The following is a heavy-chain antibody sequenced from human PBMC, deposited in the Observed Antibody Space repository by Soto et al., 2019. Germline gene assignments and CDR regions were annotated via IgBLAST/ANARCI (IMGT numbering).Heavy chain of an antibody. CDR3: ARDREAYYFDY. D-gene: IGHD1-26*01. Sequence: QVQLVESGGGVVQPGMSLSLSCAASGFTFSDYAMDWVRQAPGKGLEWVAVISYDGSNKYYADSVKGRFTISRDNSKNTLYLQMNSLRAEDTAVYYCARDREAYYFDYWGQGTLVTVSS. CDR1: GFTFSDYA. V-gene: IGHV3-30*19. J-gene: IGHJ4*02. CDR2: ISYDGSNK.